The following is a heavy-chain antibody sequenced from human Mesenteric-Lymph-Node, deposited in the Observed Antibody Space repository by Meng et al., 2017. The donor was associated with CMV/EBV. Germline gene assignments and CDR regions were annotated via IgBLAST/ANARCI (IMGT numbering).Heavy chain of an antibody. CDR3: ARDRYPSLEFDY. V-gene: IGHV3-66*01. CDR1: GFTVSDNH. D-gene: IGHD3-16*02. Sequence: GESLKISCAVSGFTVSDNHLNWVRQAPGKGLEWVSTIYNDGVTAYADSVKGRFTISRDNAKNTLYLQMNSLRAEDTAVYYCARDRYPSLEFDYWGQGTLVTVSS. J-gene: IGHJ4*02. CDR2: IYNDGVT.